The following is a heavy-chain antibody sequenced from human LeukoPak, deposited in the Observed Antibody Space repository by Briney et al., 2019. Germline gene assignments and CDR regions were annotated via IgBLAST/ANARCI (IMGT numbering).Heavy chain of an antibody. J-gene: IGHJ6*02. Sequence: ASVKVSCKASGYTFTSYDINWVRQAPGQGLEWMGWMNPNSGNTGYAQKFQDRVTMTGNTSISTAYMELSSLRSEDTAVYYCASILADCSGGSCYWSTGYYYYGMDVWGQGTTVTVSS. CDR3: ASILADCSGGSCYWSTGYYYYGMDV. V-gene: IGHV1-8*01. CDR1: GYTFTSYD. CDR2: MNPNSGNT. D-gene: IGHD2-15*01.